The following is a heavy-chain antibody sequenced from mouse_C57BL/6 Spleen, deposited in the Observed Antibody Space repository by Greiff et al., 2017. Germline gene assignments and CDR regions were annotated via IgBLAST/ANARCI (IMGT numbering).Heavy chain of an antibody. Sequence: EVKVVESEGGLVQPGSSMKLSCTASGFTFSDYYMAWVRQVPEKGLEWVANINYDGSSTYYLDSLKSRFIISRDTAKNMLYLQMSSLKSEDTATYYCARGEDYAMDYWGQGTSVTVSS. CDR3: ARGEDYAMDY. CDR1: GFTFSDYY. J-gene: IGHJ4*01. V-gene: IGHV5-16*01. CDR2: INYDGSST.